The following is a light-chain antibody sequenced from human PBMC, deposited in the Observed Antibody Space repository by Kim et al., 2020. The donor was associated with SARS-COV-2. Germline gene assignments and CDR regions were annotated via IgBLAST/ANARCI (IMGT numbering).Light chain of an antibody. Sequence: SVSPGQTARITCSGDKLGEKYTSWYQHKSGQSPVVVIYQDNKRPSGVTERFSGSSSGNTATLTISGTQPMDEADYYCQTWDSTTVIFGGGTQLTVL. CDR3: QTWDSTTVI. V-gene: IGLV3-1*01. CDR1: KLGEKY. CDR2: QDN. J-gene: IGLJ2*01.